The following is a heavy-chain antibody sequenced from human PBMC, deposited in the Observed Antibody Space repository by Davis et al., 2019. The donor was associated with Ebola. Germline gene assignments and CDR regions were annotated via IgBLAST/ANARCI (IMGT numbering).Heavy chain of an antibody. CDR1: GFTVSSNY. Sequence: GGSLRLSCAASGFTVSSNYMSWVRQAPGKGLEWVSVIYSGGSTYYADSVKGRFTISRHNSKNTLYLQMNSLRAEDMAVYYCARVAAPAYFDYWGQGTLVTVSS. V-gene: IGHV3-53*04. D-gene: IGHD6-6*01. J-gene: IGHJ4*02. CDR2: IYSGGST. CDR3: ARVAAPAYFDY.